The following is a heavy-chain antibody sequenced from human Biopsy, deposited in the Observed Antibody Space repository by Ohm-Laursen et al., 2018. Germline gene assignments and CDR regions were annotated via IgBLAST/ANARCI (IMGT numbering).Heavy chain of an antibody. CDR2: ITSRTGST. CDR1: GFTFNVYS. CDR3: ARWYGDLFYYYNGMDV. Sequence: SLRLSCSASGFTFNVYSIVWVRQAPGKGLEWVSSITSRTGSTYYADSVKGRATISRDNANNSVSLQMNNLRVDDTAVYYCARWYGDLFYYYNGMDVWGQGTTVTVSS. J-gene: IGHJ6*02. D-gene: IGHD3-10*01. V-gene: IGHV3-21*01.